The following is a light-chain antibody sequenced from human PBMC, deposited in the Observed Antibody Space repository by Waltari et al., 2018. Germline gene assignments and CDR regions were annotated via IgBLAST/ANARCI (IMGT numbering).Light chain of an antibody. Sequence: QSALTQPRSVSGSPGQSVTISCTGTSSDVGGYNYVSWYQQHPGKAPKHMIYDVSKRPSGVPDRFSGSKSGSTASLTISGLQAEDEADYYCCSYAGSYTLVFGGGTKLTVL. CDR1: SSDVGGYNY. J-gene: IGLJ2*01. CDR3: CSYAGSYTLV. V-gene: IGLV2-11*01. CDR2: DVS.